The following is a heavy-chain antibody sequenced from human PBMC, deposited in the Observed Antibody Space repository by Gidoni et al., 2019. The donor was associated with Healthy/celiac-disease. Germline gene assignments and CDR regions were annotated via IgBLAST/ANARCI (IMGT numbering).Heavy chain of an antibody. CDR2: IISSSSYI. J-gene: IGHJ5*02. CDR3: ARASTMVRGVIHWFDP. Sequence: EVQLVESGGGLVKPGGYRRLSCAASGFTFSSYGMNWVRQAPGKGLEWVSSIISSSSYIYYADSVKGRFTISRDNAKNSLYLQMNSLRAEDTAVYYCARASTMVRGVIHWFDPWGQGTLVTVSS. V-gene: IGHV3-21*01. CDR1: GFTFSSYG. D-gene: IGHD3-10*01.